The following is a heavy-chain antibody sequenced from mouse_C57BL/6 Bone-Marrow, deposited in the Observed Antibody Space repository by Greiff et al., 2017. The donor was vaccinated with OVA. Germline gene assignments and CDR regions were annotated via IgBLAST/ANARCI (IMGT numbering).Heavy chain of an antibody. CDR3: ARGDYGYYDYYAMDY. Sequence: QVQLQQPGAELVMPGASVKLSCKASGSTFTSYWMHWVKQRPGQGLEWIGEIDPSDSYTNYNQKFKGKSTLTVDKSSSTAYMQLSSVTSEDCAVDYCARGDYGYYDYYAMDYWGQGTSVTVSS. CDR1: GSTFTSYW. D-gene: IGHD2-3*01. J-gene: IGHJ4*01. CDR2: IDPSDSYT. V-gene: IGHV1-69*01.